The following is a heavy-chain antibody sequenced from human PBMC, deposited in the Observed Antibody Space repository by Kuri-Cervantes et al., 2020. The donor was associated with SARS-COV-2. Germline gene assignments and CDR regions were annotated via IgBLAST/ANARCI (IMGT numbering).Heavy chain of an antibody. Sequence: GESLKISCAASGFTFNTYAMHWVRQAPGKGLEWVALITYDGSHKYYADSVKGRFTISRDNSKSTLDLQMNSLRPEDTAVYFCAKDSRYYERGGYYPALYYYYGMDVWGQGTTVTVSS. CDR1: GFTFNTYA. V-gene: IGHV3-30*18. J-gene: IGHJ6*02. CDR2: ITYDGSHK. CDR3: AKDSRYYERGGYYPALYYYYGMDV. D-gene: IGHD3-22*01.